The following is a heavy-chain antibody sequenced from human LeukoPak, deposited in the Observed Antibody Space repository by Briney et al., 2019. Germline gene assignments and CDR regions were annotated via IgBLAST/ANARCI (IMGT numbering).Heavy chain of an antibody. Sequence: ASVKVSCKASGYTFTSYDINWVRQATGQGLEWMGWINPNSGGTNYAQKFQGRVTMTRDTSISTAYMELRSLTSDDTALYYCAAGRPYSLLDYWGQGTLVTVSS. CDR3: AAGRPYSLLDY. V-gene: IGHV1-2*02. CDR2: INPNSGGT. D-gene: IGHD5-18*01. CDR1: GYTFTSYD. J-gene: IGHJ4*02.